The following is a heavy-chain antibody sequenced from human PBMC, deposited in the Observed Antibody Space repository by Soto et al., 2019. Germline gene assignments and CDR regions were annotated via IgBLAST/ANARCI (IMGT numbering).Heavy chain of an antibody. Sequence: QVQLVQSGAEVKKPGASVKVSCKASGYTFTGYYMHWVRQAPGQGLEWMGWINPNSGGTNYAQKFQGWVTMTRDTSSSTAYMELSRLRSDDTAVYYCARDRGYCSGGSCYSSGMDVWGQGTTVTVSS. J-gene: IGHJ6*02. V-gene: IGHV1-2*04. D-gene: IGHD2-15*01. CDR1: GYTFTGYY. CDR2: INPNSGGT. CDR3: ARDRGYCSGGSCYSSGMDV.